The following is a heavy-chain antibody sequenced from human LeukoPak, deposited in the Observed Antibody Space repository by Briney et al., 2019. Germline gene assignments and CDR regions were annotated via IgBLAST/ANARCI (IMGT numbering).Heavy chain of an antibody. CDR1: GGSISSYY. J-gene: IGHJ4*02. CDR3: ARQGWFGELLSPLDY. V-gene: IGHV4-59*04. Sequence: SETRSLTCTVSGGSISSYYWSWIRQPPGKGLEWIGYIYYSGSTYYNPSLQSRVTISVDTSKNQFPLKLSSVTASDTAVYYCARQGWFGELLSPLDYWGQGTLVTVSS. D-gene: IGHD3-10*01. CDR2: IYYSGST.